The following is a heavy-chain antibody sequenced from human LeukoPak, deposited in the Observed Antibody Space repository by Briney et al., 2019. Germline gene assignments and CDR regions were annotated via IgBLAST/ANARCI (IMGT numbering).Heavy chain of an antibody. CDR1: GFTFSSYA. CDR3: ARGGGNRDGYNR. V-gene: IGHV3-30-3*01. J-gene: IGHJ4*02. D-gene: IGHD5-24*01. CDR2: ISYDGSNK. Sequence: GGSLTLSCAASGFTFSSYAMHWVRQAPGKGLEWVAVISYDGSNKYYADSVKGRFTISRDNSKNTLYLQMNSLRAEDTAVYYCARGGGNRDGYNRWGQGTLVTVSS.